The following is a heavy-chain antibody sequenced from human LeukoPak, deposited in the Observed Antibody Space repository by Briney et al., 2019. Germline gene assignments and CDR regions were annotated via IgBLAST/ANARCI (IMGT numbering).Heavy chain of an antibody. CDR1: GFTFSSYA. D-gene: IGHD3-9*01. J-gene: IGHJ6*02. Sequence: PGGSLRLSCAASGFTFSSYAMHWVRQAPGKGLEWVAVISYDGSNKYYADSVKGRFTISRDNSKNTLYLQMNSLRAEDTAVYYCAKSDMYIFGSYGMDVWGQGTTVTVSS. CDR3: AKSDMYIFGSYGMDV. CDR2: ISYDGSNK. V-gene: IGHV3-30-3*02.